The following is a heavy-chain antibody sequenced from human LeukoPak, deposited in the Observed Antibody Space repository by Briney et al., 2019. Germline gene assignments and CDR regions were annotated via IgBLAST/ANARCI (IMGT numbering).Heavy chain of an antibody. V-gene: IGHV3-21*01. D-gene: IGHD2-2*01. CDR1: GFTFSSYS. CDR2: ISSSSSYI. J-gene: IGHJ6*04. CDR3: AREISCSSTSCYDDYYYYYGMDV. Sequence: GGSLRLSCAASGFTFSSYSMNWVRQAPGKGLEWVSSISSSSSYIYYADSVKGRFTISRDNAKNSLYLQMNSLRAEDTAVYYCAREISCSSTSCYDDYYYYYGMDVWGKGTTVTVSS.